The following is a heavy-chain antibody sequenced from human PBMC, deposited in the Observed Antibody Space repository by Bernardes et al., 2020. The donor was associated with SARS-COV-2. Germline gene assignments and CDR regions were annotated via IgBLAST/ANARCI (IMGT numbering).Heavy chain of an antibody. CDR2: IFARDSDT. D-gene: IGHD5-12*01. CDR1: GYIFTNYW. Sequence: GESLKISCKAYGYIFTNYWIGWVRQMPGKGLEWMGMIFARDSDTRYSPSFEGQVTISADKSITTAYLQWSSLKASDTAIYYCTKGNPTDGYLSWGQGTLVTVSS. J-gene: IGHJ5*02. CDR3: TKGNPTDGYLS. V-gene: IGHV5-51*01.